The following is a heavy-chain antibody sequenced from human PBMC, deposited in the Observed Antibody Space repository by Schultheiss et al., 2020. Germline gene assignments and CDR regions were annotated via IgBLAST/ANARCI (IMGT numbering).Heavy chain of an antibody. V-gene: IGHV3-48*02. J-gene: IGHJ4*02. CDR2: ISSSDGRI. CDR3: AREVEFTGIWTADY. CDR1: EFTFSSYS. Sequence: GGSLRLSCAASEFTFSSYSMNWVRQAPGKGLEWVSYISSSDGRIYYADSVKGRFTTSRDNAKNSLYLQMNTLRDEDTAVYYCAREVEFTGIWTADYWGQGTLVTVSS. D-gene: IGHD3/OR15-3a*01.